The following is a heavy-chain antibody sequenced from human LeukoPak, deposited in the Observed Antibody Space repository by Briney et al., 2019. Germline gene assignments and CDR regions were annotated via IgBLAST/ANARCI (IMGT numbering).Heavy chain of an antibody. CDR1: DGSISSYY. J-gene: IGHJ4*02. CDR2: IYYSGT. D-gene: IGHD3-9*01. Sequence: PSETLPLTCTVSDGSISSYYWSWIRQPPGKGLEWIGYIYYSGTNYNPSLKSRVTISVDTSKNQFSLKLSSVTAADTAVYYCARGLRSFDSSSPFDYWGQGTLVTVSS. V-gene: IGHV4-59*01. CDR3: ARGLRSFDSSSPFDY.